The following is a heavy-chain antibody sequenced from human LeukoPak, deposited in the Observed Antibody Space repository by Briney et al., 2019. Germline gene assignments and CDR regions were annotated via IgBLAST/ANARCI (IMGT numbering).Heavy chain of an antibody. CDR3: ARDMACSSTSCPNWSFDY. CDR2: IYSGGIT. Sequence: GGSLRLSCAASGFTVSSNYMSWVRQAPGKGLEWVSVIYSGGITYYADSVKGRFTISRDNPKNTLYLQMNSLRAEDTAVYYCARDMACSSTSCPNWSFDYWGQGTLVTVSS. V-gene: IGHV3-66*01. D-gene: IGHD2-2*01. J-gene: IGHJ4*02. CDR1: GFTVSSNY.